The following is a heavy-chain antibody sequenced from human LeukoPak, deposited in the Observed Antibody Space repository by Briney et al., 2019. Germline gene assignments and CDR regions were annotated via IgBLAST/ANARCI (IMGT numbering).Heavy chain of an antibody. CDR1: EFTFSSYG. V-gene: IGHV3-23*01. Sequence: GGSLRLSCAASEFTFSSYGMSWVRQAPGKGLEWVSAISRSTGDTYYAASVKGRFTISRDNSKNTLYLQMNSLRAEDTAVYYCAKRSDYSDNLNYFDFWGQGTLVTVSS. D-gene: IGHD4-23*01. J-gene: IGHJ4*02. CDR2: ISRSTGDT. CDR3: AKRSDYSDNLNYFDF.